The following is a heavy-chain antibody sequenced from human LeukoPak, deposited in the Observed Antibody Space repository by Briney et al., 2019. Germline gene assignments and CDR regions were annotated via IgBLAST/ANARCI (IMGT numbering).Heavy chain of an antibody. V-gene: IGHV3-30*04. D-gene: IGHD3-10*01. Sequence: GRSLRLSCAASGFTFSSYAMHWVRQAPGKGLEWVAVISYDGSNKYYADSVKGRFTISRDNSKNTLYLQMNSLRAEDTAVYYCAKDFSSGSSGAFGMDVWGQGTTVTVSS. CDR2: ISYDGSNK. CDR1: GFTFSSYA. J-gene: IGHJ6*02. CDR3: AKDFSSGSSGAFGMDV.